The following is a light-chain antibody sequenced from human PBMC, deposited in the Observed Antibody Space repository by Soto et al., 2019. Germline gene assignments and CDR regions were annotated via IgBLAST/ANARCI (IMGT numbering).Light chain of an antibody. CDR3: LQDYNYPRT. CDR2: AAS. CDR1: QGIRND. J-gene: IGKJ4*01. Sequence: IHMAYSSWSLSSSLVERVAITCRASQGIRNDLGWYQQKPGKAPKLLIYAASSLQSGVPSRFSGSGSGTDFTLTISSLQPEDFATYYCLQDYNYPRTFGGGTKVDI. V-gene: IGKV1-6*01.